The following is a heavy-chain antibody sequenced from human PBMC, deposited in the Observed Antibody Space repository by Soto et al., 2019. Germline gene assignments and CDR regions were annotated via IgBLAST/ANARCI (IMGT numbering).Heavy chain of an antibody. CDR3: AKKLPGSVMSCPDY. CDR1: EFIFSDYA. Sequence: GGSLRLSCAASEFIFSDYAMSWVRQTPGKGLEWVSATSSDDTVTTYADSAKGRFTISRDNSRNRLYLQMDSLRAEDTALYYCAKKLPGSVMSCPDYWGRGTQVTVSS. CDR2: TSSDDTVT. V-gene: IGHV3-23*05. J-gene: IGHJ4*02. D-gene: IGHD4-4*01.